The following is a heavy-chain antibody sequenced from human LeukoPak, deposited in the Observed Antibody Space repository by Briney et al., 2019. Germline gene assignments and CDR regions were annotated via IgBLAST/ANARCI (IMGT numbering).Heavy chain of an antibody. CDR2: VNRDGSET. J-gene: IGHJ6*02. CDR1: GFALSSHW. V-gene: IGHV3-7*03. Sequence: GGSLRLSCAGSGFALSSHWMTWVRQVPGRGPEWVANVNRDGSETYYLDSVKGRFTISKDNAKNSLYLQMNSLRAEDTALYHCARNNGMDVWGQGTTVIVSS. CDR3: ARNNGMDV.